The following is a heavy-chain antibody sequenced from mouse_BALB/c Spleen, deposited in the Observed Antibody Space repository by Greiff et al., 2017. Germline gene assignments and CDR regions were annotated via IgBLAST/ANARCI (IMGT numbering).Heavy chain of an antibody. Sequence: QVQLKQSAAELARPGASVKMSCKASGYTFTSYTMHWVKQRPGQGLEWIGYINPSSGYTEYNQKFKDKTTLTADKSSSTAYMQLSSLTSEDSAVYYCARKWGYGSSYDWYFDVWGAGTTVTVSS. V-gene: IGHV1-4*02. J-gene: IGHJ1*01. CDR2: INPSSGYT. CDR3: ARKWGYGSSYDWYFDV. D-gene: IGHD1-1*01. CDR1: GYTFTSYT.